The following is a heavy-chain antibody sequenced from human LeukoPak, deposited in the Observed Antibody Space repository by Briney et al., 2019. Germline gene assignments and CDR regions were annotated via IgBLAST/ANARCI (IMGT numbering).Heavy chain of an antibody. CDR2: IYTSGST. V-gene: IGHV4-4*07. CDR1: GGSISSYY. D-gene: IGHD2-21*02. J-gene: IGHJ6*03. CDR3: ARSDRSVTVFYYYYYYMDV. Sequence: SETLSLTCTVSGGSISSYYWSWIRQPAGKGLEWIGRIYTSGSTNYNPSLKSRVTMSVDTSKNQFSLKLSSVTAADTAVYYCARSDRSVTVFYYYYYYMDVWGKGTTVTISS.